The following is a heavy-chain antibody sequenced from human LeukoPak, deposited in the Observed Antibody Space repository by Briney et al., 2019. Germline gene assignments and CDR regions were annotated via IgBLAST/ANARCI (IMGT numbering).Heavy chain of an antibody. CDR2: INPNSGGT. CDR3: ARGVVAATFYYYMDL. J-gene: IGHJ6*03. Sequence: ASVKVSCKPSGYTCTGYYIQWVRQAPRQGLEWMGWINPNSGGTNYAQKFQGRVTMTRDTSISTAYMELSSLTSDDTAVYYCARGVVAATFYYYMDLWGKGTTVTVSS. V-gene: IGHV1-2*02. D-gene: IGHD2-15*01. CDR1: GYTCTGYY.